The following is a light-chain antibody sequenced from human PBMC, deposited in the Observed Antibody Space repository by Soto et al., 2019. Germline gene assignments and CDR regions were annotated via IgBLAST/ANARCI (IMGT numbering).Light chain of an antibody. Sequence: EIQMTQSPSTLSASVGDRVTITCRASQSIDTWLAWYQQKPGTAPNLLIYKASIIERVITSTFNCSRSGKEFTLTVSSLQPDVFATYYCQHNTYSFPDTFGQVTKGDIK. CDR2: KAS. V-gene: IGKV1-5*03. J-gene: IGKJ2*01. CDR3: QHNTYSFPDT. CDR1: QSIDTW.